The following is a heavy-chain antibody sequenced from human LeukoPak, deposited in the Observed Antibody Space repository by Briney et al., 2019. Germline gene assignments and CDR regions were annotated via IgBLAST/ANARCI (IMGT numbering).Heavy chain of an antibody. CDR2: TYYMSKWNT. V-gene: IGHV6-1*01. CDR3: ARGGHGSHWFHP. D-gene: IGHD5-12*01. CDR1: GDSVSSNSAA. Sequence: SQTLSLTCAISGDSVSSNSAAWNWIRQSPSRGLEWLGRTYYMSKWNTEYAVSVESRITINPDTSKNQFSLLLSSVTPEDTAVYYCARGGHGSHWFHPWGQGTLVTVSS. J-gene: IGHJ5*02.